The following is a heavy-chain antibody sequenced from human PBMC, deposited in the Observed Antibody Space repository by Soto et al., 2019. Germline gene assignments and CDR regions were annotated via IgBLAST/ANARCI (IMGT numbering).Heavy chain of an antibody. J-gene: IGHJ6*03. CDR3: AERGPPWGGYDHRLGYMDV. Sequence: QVQLVESGGGVVQPGRSLRLSCAASGFTFSSYGMHWVRQAPGKGLEWVAVISYDGSNKYYADSVKGRFTISRDNSKKTMYLQMNSLRAEDAAVYYCAERGPPWGGYDHRLGYMDVWGKGTTVTVSS. V-gene: IGHV3-30*03. CDR2: ISYDGSNK. CDR1: GFTFSSYG. D-gene: IGHD5-12*01.